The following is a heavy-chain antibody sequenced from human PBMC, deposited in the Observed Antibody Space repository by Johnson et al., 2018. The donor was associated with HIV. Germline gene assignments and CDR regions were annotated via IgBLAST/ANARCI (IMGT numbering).Heavy chain of an antibody. Sequence: QVQLVESGGGVVQPGRSLRLSCAASGFTFSSYAMHWVRQAPGKGLEWVAVIRYDGNNKYYVDSVKGRFTVSRDNSKNTLYLQMNSLRAEDTAVYYCARSPGYSLLDAFDIWGQGAMVTVTS. J-gene: IGHJ3*02. V-gene: IGHV3-33*08. CDR1: GFTFSSYA. CDR3: ARSPGYSLLDAFDI. D-gene: IGHD1-26*01. CDR2: IRYDGNNK.